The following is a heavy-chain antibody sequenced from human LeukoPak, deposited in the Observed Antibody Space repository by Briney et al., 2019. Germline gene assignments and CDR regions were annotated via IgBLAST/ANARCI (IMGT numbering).Heavy chain of an antibody. D-gene: IGHD4-11*01. CDR2: ISGSGGST. CDR1: GFSFSNYA. J-gene: IGHJ4*02. Sequence: GGSLRLSCAASGFSFSNYAMSWVRQAPARGPEWVSAISGSGGSTYYADSVKGRFTISRDNTKNTLYLQMNSLRAEDTAVYYCAKVKLTNLDYWGQGTLVTVSS. CDR3: AKVKLTNLDY. V-gene: IGHV3-23*01.